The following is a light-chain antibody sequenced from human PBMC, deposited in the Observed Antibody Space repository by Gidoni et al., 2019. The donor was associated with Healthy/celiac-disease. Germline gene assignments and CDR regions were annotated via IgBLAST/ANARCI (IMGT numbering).Light chain of an antibody. V-gene: IGLV1-44*01. J-gene: IGLJ2*01. CDR3: AAWDDSLNGHVV. Sequence: QSVLTQPPSASGPPGQRVTISCSGSSPNIGSNTVNWYQQLPGPAPKLLIYSNNQRPSWVPDRFSGSKSGTSASLAISGLQSEDEADYYCAAWDDSLNGHVVFGGGTKLTVL. CDR1: SPNIGSNT. CDR2: SNN.